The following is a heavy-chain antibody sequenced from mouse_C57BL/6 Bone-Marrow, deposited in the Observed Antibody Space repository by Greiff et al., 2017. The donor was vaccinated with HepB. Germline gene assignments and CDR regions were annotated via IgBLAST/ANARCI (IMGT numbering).Heavy chain of an antibody. CDR3: TRWGTTVVATNWYFDV. Sequence: VQLQQSGTVLARPGASVKMSCKTSGYTFTSYWMHWVKQRPGQGLEWIGAIYPGNSDTSYNQKFKGKAKLTAVTSASTAYMELSSLTNEDSAVYYGTRWGTTVVATNWYFDVWGTGTTVTVSS. D-gene: IGHD1-1*01. V-gene: IGHV1-5*01. CDR2: IYPGNSDT. J-gene: IGHJ1*03. CDR1: GYTFTSYW.